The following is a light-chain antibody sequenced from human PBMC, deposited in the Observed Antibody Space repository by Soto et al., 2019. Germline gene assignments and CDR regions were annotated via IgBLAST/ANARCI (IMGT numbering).Light chain of an antibody. J-gene: IGKJ1*01. CDR1: QSLSSTF. CDR2: GGS. Sequence: EIGMTQSPGTLSLSPVEKATLSCRASQSLSSTFLAWYQQRPGQAPRLLIYGGSNRATGVPDRFSGSGSGTDFTLTISRLEPEDFAVYYCQQYGVSPRSFGQGTKVEIK. CDR3: QQYGVSPRS. V-gene: IGKV3-20*01.